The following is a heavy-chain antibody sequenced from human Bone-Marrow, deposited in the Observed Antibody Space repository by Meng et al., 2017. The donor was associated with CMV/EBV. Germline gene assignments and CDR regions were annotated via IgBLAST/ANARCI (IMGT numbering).Heavy chain of an antibody. CDR2: INPNSGGT. Sequence: ASVKVSCKDSAYRFTGYYLHWVRQAPGQGLEWMGWINPNSGGTNYAQKFQGRVTMTRDTSISTAYMELSRLRSDDTAVYYCARGLRYSSPYNWFDPWGQGTLVTVSS. V-gene: IGHV1-2*02. J-gene: IGHJ5*02. D-gene: IGHD6-6*01. CDR1: AYRFTGYY. CDR3: ARGLRYSSPYNWFDP.